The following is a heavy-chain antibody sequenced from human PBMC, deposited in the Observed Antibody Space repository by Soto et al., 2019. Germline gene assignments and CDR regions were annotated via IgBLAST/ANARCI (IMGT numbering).Heavy chain of an antibody. D-gene: IGHD3-22*01. J-gene: IGHJ6*02. CDR3: ARAMIGSNYYYYYGMDV. Sequence: GASVKVSCKASGYTFGSYGVTWVRQAPGQGLEWMGGIIPIFGTANYAQKFQGRVTITADESTSTAYMELSSLRSEDTAVYYCARAMIGSNYYYYYGMDVWGQGTTVTVSS. V-gene: IGHV1-69*13. CDR1: GYTFGSYG. CDR2: IIPIFGTA.